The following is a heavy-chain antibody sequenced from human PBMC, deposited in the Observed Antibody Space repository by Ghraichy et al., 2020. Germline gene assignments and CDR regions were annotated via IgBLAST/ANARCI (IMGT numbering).Heavy chain of an antibody. CDR3: AKPRGGEWPRGYYFDS. V-gene: IGHV3-23*01. D-gene: IGHD5-12*01. J-gene: IGHJ4*02. CDR1: GFIFSSYA. CDR2: ISTGGSHT. Sequence: GESLNISCAVSGFIFSSYAMTWVRQAPGKGLEWVAAISTGGSHTYYADSVRGRFTISRDDSKNTLYLQMNSLAADDTAIYYCAKPRGGEWPRGYYFDSWGQGTLVIVSS.